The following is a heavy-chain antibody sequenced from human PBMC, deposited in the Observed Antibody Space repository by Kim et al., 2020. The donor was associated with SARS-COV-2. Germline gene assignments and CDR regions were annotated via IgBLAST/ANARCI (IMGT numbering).Heavy chain of an antibody. CDR1: GFTFSSYA. D-gene: IGHD4-17*01. CDR2: ISSNGGST. J-gene: IGHJ4*02. V-gene: IGHV3-64*01. Sequence: GGSLRLSCAASGFTFSSYAMHWVRQAPGKGLEYVSSISSNGGSTYYANSVKGRFTISRDNSKNTLYLQMGSLRAEDMAVYYCARGGYGDYKLNYWGQGTLVTVSS. CDR3: ARGGYGDYKLNY.